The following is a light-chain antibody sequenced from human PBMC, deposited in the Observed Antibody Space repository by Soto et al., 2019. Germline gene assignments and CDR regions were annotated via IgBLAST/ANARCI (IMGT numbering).Light chain of an antibody. V-gene: IGKV1-5*03. CDR2: KAS. Sequence: DIQMTQSPSTLSASVGDRVTITCRASKSISSWLAWYQQKPGKAPKLLIYKASSLESGVPSRFSGSGSGTEFTLTISSLQPDDFATYYCQQYNSSYTFGQGTKLEIK. CDR1: KSISSW. J-gene: IGKJ2*01. CDR3: QQYNSSYT.